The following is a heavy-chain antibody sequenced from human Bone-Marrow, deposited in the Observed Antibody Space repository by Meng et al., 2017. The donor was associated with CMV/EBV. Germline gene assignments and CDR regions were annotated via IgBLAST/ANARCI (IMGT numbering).Heavy chain of an antibody. V-gene: IGHV3-33*08. Sequence: GESLKISCAASGFTVSSNYMSWVRQAPGKGLEWVAVIWSDGSNKYYAEYVKGRFTISRDNSKNTLYLQMNSLRGEDTAIYYCARDGGGGDSHDAFDIWGQGTMVTVSS. J-gene: IGHJ3*02. CDR1: GFTVSSNY. D-gene: IGHD3-16*01. CDR3: ARDGGGGDSHDAFDI. CDR2: IWSDGSNK.